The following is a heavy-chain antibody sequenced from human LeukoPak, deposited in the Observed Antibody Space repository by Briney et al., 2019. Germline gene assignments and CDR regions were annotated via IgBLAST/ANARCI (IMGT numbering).Heavy chain of an antibody. D-gene: IGHD1-7*01. CDR3: AKSTGTTFVYFDY. J-gene: IGHJ4*02. CDR2: ISWNSGSI. V-gene: IGHV3-9*03. CDR1: GFTFSSYA. Sequence: PGGSLRLSCAASGFTFSSYAMHWVRQAPGKGLEWVSGISWNSGSIGYADSVKGRFTISRDNAKNSLYLQMNSLRAEDMALYYCAKSTGTTFVYFDYWGQGTLVTVSS.